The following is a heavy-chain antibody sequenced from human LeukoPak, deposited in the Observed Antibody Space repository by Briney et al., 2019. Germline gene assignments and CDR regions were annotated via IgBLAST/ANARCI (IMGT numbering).Heavy chain of an antibody. Sequence: PGGSLRLSCAASGFTFDDYAMHWVRQAPGKGLEWVSGISWNSGSIGYADSVKGRLTISRDNAKNSLYLQMNSLRAEDTALYYCAKGFRRSGGVDYWGQGTLVTVSS. CDR2: ISWNSGSI. V-gene: IGHV3-9*01. J-gene: IGHJ4*02. D-gene: IGHD6-19*01. CDR3: AKGFRRSGGVDY. CDR1: GFTFDDYA.